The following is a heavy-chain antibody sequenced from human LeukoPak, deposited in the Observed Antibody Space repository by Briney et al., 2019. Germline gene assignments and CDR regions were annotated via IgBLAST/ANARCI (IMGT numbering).Heavy chain of an antibody. V-gene: IGHV3-53*01. D-gene: IGHD2-8*01. Sequence: GGSLRLSCAVSGVTVSSSYMSWVRQAPGKGLEWVSVIYIGDNTYYADSVKGRFTISRDDSKNTLYLQMNGLRAEDTAVYYCARAMGSHNYFDSWGQGTLVTVSS. J-gene: IGHJ4*02. CDR3: ARAMGSHNYFDS. CDR1: GVTVSSSY. CDR2: IYIGDNT.